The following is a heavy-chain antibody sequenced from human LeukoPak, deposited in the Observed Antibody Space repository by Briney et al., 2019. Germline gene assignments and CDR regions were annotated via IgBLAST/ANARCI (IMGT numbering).Heavy chain of an antibody. V-gene: IGHV1-69*04. CDR2: IIPILGIA. J-gene: IGHJ4*02. Sequence: SVKVSCKASGGTFSSYAISWVRQAPGQGLEWMGRIIPILGIANYAQKFQGRVTITADKSTSTAYMELSSLRSEDTAVYYCARTGGYSSSWYDYWGQGTLVTVPS. CDR1: GGTFSSYA. D-gene: IGHD6-13*01. CDR3: ARTGGYSSSWYDY.